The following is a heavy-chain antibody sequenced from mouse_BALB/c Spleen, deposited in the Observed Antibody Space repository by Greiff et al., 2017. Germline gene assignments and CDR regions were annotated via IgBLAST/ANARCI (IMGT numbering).Heavy chain of an antibody. D-gene: IGHD1-1*01. V-gene: IGHV3-8*02. Sequence: EVKLEESGPSLVKPSQTLSLTCSVTGDSITSGYWNWIRKFPGNKLEYMGYISYSGSTYYNPSLKSRISITRDTSKNQFFLQLNSVTTEDTATYYCARGIYYGSSPFDYWGQGTTLTVSS. CDR1: GDSITSGY. CDR2: ISYSGST. CDR3: ARGIYYGSSPFDY. J-gene: IGHJ2*01.